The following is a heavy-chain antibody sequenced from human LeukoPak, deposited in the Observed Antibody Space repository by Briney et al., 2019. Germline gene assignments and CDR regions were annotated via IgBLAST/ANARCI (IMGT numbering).Heavy chain of an antibody. D-gene: IGHD2-2*02. CDR1: GGSISSGGYY. CDR2: IYYSGST. V-gene: IGHV4-31*03. CDR3: ARYAAIRSWFDP. Sequence: SQTLSLTCTVSGGSISSGGYYWSWIRQHPGKGLEWIGYIYYSGSTYYNPSLKSRVTISVDTSKNQFSPKLSSVTAADTAVYYCARYAAIRSWFDPWGQGTLVTVSS. J-gene: IGHJ5*02.